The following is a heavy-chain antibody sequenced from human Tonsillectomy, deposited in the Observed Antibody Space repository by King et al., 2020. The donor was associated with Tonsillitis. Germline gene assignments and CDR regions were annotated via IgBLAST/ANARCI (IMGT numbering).Heavy chain of an antibody. D-gene: IGHD3-22*01. Sequence: QLVQSGGGVVQPGGSLRLSCVASGLTFSNYGMHWVRQAPGKGLEWVTFIRYDGSDKYYADSVKGRFTISRDNSRNTLYLQMNSLSAEDTAVYHCATASRGFLDSSCYYSEIDSWRQGVLVIVS. V-gene: IGHV3-30*02. J-gene: IGHJ4*02. CDR2: IRYDGSDK. CDR3: ATASRGFLDSSCYYSEIDS. CDR1: GLTFSNYG.